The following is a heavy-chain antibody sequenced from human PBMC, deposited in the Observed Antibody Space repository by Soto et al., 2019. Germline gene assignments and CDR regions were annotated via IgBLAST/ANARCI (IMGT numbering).Heavy chain of an antibody. CDR3: ARVPLFDFWSGYYDY. V-gene: IGHV3-21*01. CDR2: ISSSSSYI. Sequence: PGGSLRLSCAASGFTFSSYSMNWVRQAPGKGLEWVSSISSSSSYIYYADSVKGRFTISRDNAKNSLYLQMNSLRAEDTAVYYCARVPLFDFWSGYYDYWGQGTLVTVSS. CDR1: GFTFSSYS. J-gene: IGHJ4*02. D-gene: IGHD3-3*01.